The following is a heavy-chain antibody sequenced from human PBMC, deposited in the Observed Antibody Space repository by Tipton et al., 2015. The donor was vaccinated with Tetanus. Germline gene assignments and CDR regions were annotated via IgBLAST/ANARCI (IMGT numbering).Heavy chain of an antibody. D-gene: IGHD3-10*01. CDR3: ASALGFGESPPFDY. V-gene: IGHV3-7*01. CDR2: IKQDGSEK. CDR1: GFTFSSYW. J-gene: IGHJ4*02. Sequence: SLRLSCAASGFTFSSYWMSWVRQAPGKGLEWVANIKQDGSEKYYVDSVKGRFTISRDNAKNSLYLQMNSLRAEDTAVYYCASALGFGESPPFDYWGQGTLVTVSS.